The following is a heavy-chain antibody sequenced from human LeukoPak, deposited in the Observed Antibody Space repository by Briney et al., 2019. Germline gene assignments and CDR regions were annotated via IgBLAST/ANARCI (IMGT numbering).Heavy chain of an antibody. D-gene: IGHD1-14*01. CDR3: ARVFVGMIDY. V-gene: IGHV3-21*01. CDR2: ISSSSSYI. Sequence: KPGGSLRLSCAASGFTFSSYSMNWVRQAPGRGLEWVSSISSSSSYIYYADSVKGRFTISRDNAKNSLYLQMNSLRAEDTAVYYCARVFVGMIDYWGQGTLVTVPS. J-gene: IGHJ4*02. CDR1: GFTFSSYS.